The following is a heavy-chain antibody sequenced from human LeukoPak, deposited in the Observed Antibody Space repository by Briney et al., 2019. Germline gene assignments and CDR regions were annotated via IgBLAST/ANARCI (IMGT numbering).Heavy chain of an antibody. V-gene: IGHV3-7*01. CDR3: ARDQSSYYYYGMDV. D-gene: IGHD6-19*01. Sequence: GGSLRLSCAASGFTFGTYWMNWIRQAPGKGLEWVANIKQDGSEKYYVDSVKGRFTISRDNAKNSVYLQMNSLRAEDTAVYYCARDQSSYYYYGMDVWGQGTTVAVSS. J-gene: IGHJ6*02. CDR1: GFTFGTYW. CDR2: IKQDGSEK.